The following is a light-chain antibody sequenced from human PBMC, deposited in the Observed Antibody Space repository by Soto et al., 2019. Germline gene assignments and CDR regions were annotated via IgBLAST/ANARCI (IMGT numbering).Light chain of an antibody. CDR1: SSDVGGYNY. J-gene: IGLJ3*02. CDR2: EVS. V-gene: IGLV2-14*01. Sequence: QSALTQPASVSGSPGQSITISCTGTSSDVGGYNYFSWYQQHPGKAPKLMIYEVSNRPSGVSNRFSGSKSGNTASLTISGLQAEDEAGYYCSSYTSSSTRVFGGGTKVTVL. CDR3: SSYTSSSTRV.